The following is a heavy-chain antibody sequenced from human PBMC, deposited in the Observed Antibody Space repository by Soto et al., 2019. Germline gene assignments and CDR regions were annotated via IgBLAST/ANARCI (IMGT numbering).Heavy chain of an antibody. CDR2: INHSGST. V-gene: IGHV4-34*01. Sequence: SETLSLTCAVYGRSFSGYYWSWIRQPPGKGLEWIGEINHSGSTNYNPSLKSRVTISVDTSQNQFSLNLSSVTAEDTAVYYCAKVGRDITMIVVVSPYYFDYWGQGTLVTVSS. D-gene: IGHD3-22*01. J-gene: IGHJ4*02. CDR1: GRSFSGYY. CDR3: AKVGRDITMIVVVSPYYFDY.